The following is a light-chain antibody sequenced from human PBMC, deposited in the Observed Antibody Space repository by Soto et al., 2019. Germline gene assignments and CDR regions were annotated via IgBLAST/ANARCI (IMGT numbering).Light chain of an antibody. CDR1: SSDIGNYNL. CDR3: CSYAGSYTWV. Sequence: QSVLTQPASVSGSPGQSITISCTGTSSDIGNYNLVSWYQQHPGKAPKLMIHEDSKRPSGVSNRFSGSKSGNTASLTISGLRTEDEADYYCCSYAGSYTWVFGGWTKLTVL. V-gene: IGLV2-23*01. J-gene: IGLJ3*02. CDR2: EDS.